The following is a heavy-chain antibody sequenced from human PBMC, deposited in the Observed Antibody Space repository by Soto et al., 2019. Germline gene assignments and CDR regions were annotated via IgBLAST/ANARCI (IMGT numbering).Heavy chain of an antibody. D-gene: IGHD6-19*01. CDR2: ISDRGTAA. CDR1: GFTFASYP. Sequence: EVQLLESGGDLVRPGGSLRLSCAASGFTFASYPMTWVRQAPGKGLEWVSAISDRGTAAYDADSVKGRFTISRDNSKNXLYLQMNRLRVEDTAVYYCATWAGPWLARRGEFAYWGQGILVTVSS. CDR3: ATWAGPWLARRGEFAY. J-gene: IGHJ4*02. V-gene: IGHV3-23*01.